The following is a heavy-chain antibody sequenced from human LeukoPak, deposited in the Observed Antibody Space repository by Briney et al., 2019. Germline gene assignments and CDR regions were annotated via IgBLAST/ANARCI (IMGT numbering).Heavy chain of an antibody. J-gene: IGHJ4*02. CDR1: GGSISSGGYY. V-gene: IGHV4-31*03. CDR2: IYYSGST. CDR3: ARVGDILTGYPTFDY. D-gene: IGHD3-9*01. Sequence: SQTLSLTCTVSGGSISSGGYYWSWIRQHPGKGLEWIGHIYYSGSTYYNPSLKSRVTISVDTSKNQFSLKLSSVTAADTAVYYCARVGDILTGYPTFDYWGQGTLVTVSS.